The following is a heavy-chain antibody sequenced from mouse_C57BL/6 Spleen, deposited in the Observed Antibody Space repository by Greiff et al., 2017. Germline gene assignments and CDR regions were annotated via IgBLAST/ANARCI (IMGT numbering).Heavy chain of an antibody. CDR2: IDPEGGET. Sequence: DVKLVESGAELVKPGASVKLSCTASGFNIKDYYMHWVKQRTEQGLEWIGRIDPEGGETKYAAKFQGKATITADTSSNTAYLQLSSLTSEDTAVYYCASNGSSLDYWGQGTTLTVSS. D-gene: IGHD1-3*01. V-gene: IGHV14-2*01. J-gene: IGHJ2*01. CDR3: ASNGSSLDY. CDR1: GFNIKDYY.